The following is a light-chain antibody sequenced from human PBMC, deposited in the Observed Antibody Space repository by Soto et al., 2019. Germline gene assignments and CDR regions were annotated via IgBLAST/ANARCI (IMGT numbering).Light chain of an antibody. CDR1: SSDVGGYNY. Sequence: QSALTQPASVSGSPGQSITISCTGTSSDVGGYNYVSWYQQHPGKAPKLMIYDVSNRPSGVSNRFSGSKSGNTASLTISGRQAEDEADYYCSSYTSSSSYVFGTGTSSPS. CDR3: SSYTSSSSYV. V-gene: IGLV2-14*01. J-gene: IGLJ1*01. CDR2: DVS.